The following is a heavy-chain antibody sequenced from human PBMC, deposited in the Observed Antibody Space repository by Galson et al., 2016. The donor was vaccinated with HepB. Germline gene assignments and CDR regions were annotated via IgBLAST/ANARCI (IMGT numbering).Heavy chain of an antibody. CDR2: IDPADSYI. D-gene: IGHD3-9*01. Sequence: QSGAEVKKPGESLKISCNVSGYDFITYYISWVRLVPGKGLQWMGRIDPADSYINYSQSFRGHVTLSVYKSISTAYLPWHSLKASDTARYYCARHGTEYHLLTGYGSWGQGTLVTVSS. CDR3: ARHGTEYHLLTGYGS. J-gene: IGHJ4*02. CDR1: GYDFITYY. V-gene: IGHV5-10-1*01.